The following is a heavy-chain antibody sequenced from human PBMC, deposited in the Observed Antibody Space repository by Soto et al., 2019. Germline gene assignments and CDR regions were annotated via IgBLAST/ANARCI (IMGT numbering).Heavy chain of an antibody. J-gene: IGHJ5*02. D-gene: IGHD6-19*01. Sequence: SETLSLTCTVFGASISSDYWSWIRQPPGGGLELISDLYNSGNANYNSSLKSRVTISIDTSKNQFSLKLSFVSAADTAVYYCARAHRSGWAWGPGALVTVSS. CDR2: LYNSGNA. CDR3: ARAHRSGWA. CDR1: GASISSDY. V-gene: IGHV4-59*01.